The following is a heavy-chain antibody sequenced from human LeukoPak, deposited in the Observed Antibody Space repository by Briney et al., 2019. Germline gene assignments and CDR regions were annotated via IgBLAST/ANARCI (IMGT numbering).Heavy chain of an antibody. Sequence: SETLSLTCSVSDGSIRTYYWSWIRQSPGQGLEWIGNIYYRGDINYNPSLKSRVIISIDTSKNQFSLKVTSLTAADTAVYYCATNKDWAEADWGQGTLVIVSS. CDR1: DGSIRTYY. J-gene: IGHJ4*02. D-gene: IGHD3/OR15-3a*01. CDR3: ATNKDWAEAD. V-gene: IGHV4-59*03. CDR2: IYYRGDI.